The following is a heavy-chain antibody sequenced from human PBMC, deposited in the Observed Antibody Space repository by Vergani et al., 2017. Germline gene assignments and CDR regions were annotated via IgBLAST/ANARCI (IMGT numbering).Heavy chain of an antibody. CDR2: IKQDGSEK. CDR1: GFTFSSYW. Sequence: EVQLVESGGGLVKPGGSLRLSCAASGFTFSSYWMSWVRQAPGKGLEWVANIKQDGSEKYYVDSVKGRFTSSRDNAKNSLYLQMNSLRAEDTAVYYCARHQXYYYGSGSGNYFDYWGQGTLVTVSS. CDR3: ARHQXYYYGSGSGNYFDY. V-gene: IGHV3-7*01. J-gene: IGHJ4*02. D-gene: IGHD3-10*01.